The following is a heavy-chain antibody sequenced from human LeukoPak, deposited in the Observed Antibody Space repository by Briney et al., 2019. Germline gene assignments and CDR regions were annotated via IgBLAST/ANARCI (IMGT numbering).Heavy chain of an antibody. Sequence: ASVKVSCKASGGTFNRYAISRVRQAPGQRVEWMGGIIPIFGTANYAQKFQGRVTITADKSTSTAYMELSSLRSEDTAVYYCASGSGRSFVAWGQGTMVTVSS. V-gene: IGHV1-69*06. CDR3: ASGSGRSFVA. D-gene: IGHD3-10*01. CDR2: IIPIFGTA. CDR1: GGTFNRYA. J-gene: IGHJ3*01.